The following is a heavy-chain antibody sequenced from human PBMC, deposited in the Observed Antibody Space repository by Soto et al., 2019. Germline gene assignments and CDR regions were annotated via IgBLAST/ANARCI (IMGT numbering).Heavy chain of an antibody. Sequence: EVQLVESGGGLVQPGRSLRLSCGASGFTFVDYGMHWVRQAPGKGLEWVSSISWNSGNIGYADSVKGRFIISRDNAKNPLYLQMNSLRPEDTALYYCATGSSTTNFAYFDYWGQGTLVTVSS. CDR2: ISWNSGNI. D-gene: IGHD2-2*01. V-gene: IGHV3-9*01. J-gene: IGHJ4*02. CDR3: ATGSSTTNFAYFDY. CDR1: GFTFVDYG.